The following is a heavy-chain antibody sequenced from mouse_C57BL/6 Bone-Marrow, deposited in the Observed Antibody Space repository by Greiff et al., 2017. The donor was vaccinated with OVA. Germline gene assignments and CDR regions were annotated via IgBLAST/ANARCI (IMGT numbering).Heavy chain of an antibody. D-gene: IGHD1-2*01. CDR3: ARDHYGLFDH. CDR1: GFTFSSYA. CDR2: ISDGGSYT. J-gene: IGHJ2*01. Sequence: EVQVVESGGGLVKPGGSLKLSCAASGFTFSSYAMSWVRQTPEKRLEWVATISDGGSYTYYPDNVKGRFTISRDNAKNNLYLQMSHLKSEDTAMYYCARDHYGLFDHWGQGTTLTVSS. V-gene: IGHV5-4*01.